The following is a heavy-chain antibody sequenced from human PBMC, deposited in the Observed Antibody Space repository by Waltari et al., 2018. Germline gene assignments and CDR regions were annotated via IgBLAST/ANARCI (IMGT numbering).Heavy chain of an antibody. CDR2: ISGSGGST. Sequence: EVQLLESGGGLVQPGGSLRPSCAASGFTFSSYAMSWVRQAPGQGLEWVSAISGSGGSTYYADSVKGRFTISRDNSKNTLYLQMNSLRAEDTAVYYCAKDEQYYYDSSGYYFSPFDYWGQGTLVTVSS. D-gene: IGHD3-22*01. CDR3: AKDEQYYYDSSGYYFSPFDY. CDR1: GFTFSSYA. V-gene: IGHV3-23*01. J-gene: IGHJ4*02.